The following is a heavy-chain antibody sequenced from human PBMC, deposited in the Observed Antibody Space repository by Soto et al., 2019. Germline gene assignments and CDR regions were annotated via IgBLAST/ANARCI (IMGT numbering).Heavy chain of an antibody. CDR2: ISAYNGNT. Sequence: EASVKVSCKASGYTFTSYGISWVRQAPGQGLEWMGWISAYNGNTNYAQKLQGRVTMTTDTSTSTAYMELRSLRSDDTAVYYCARKYYDSSGYYSFDYWGQGTLVTVSS. V-gene: IGHV1-18*01. D-gene: IGHD3-22*01. CDR1: GYTFTSYG. J-gene: IGHJ4*02. CDR3: ARKYYDSSGYYSFDY.